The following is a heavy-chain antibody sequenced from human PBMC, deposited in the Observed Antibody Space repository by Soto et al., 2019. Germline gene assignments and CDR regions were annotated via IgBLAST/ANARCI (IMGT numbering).Heavy chain of an antibody. CDR2: ISHSGST. CDR1: GGSISSGGYS. J-gene: IGHJ4*02. D-gene: IGHD6-19*01. Sequence: QLQLQDSGSGLVKPSQTLSLACAVSGGSISSGGYSWSWIRQPPGKGLEWIEYISHSGSTYYNPSLKSRVTISVDRSKNQFSLKLSSVTAADTAVYYCARGGLLPDYWGQGTLVTVSS. CDR3: ARGGLLPDY. V-gene: IGHV4-30-2*01.